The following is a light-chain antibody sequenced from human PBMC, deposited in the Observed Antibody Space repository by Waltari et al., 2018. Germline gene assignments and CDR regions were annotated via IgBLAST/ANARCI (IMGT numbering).Light chain of an antibody. CDR3: LSRDTTSTRV. CDR1: SLRRYY. CDR2: GQD. V-gene: IGLV3-19*01. J-gene: IGLJ3*02. Sequence: SSELTQDPAVSVALGQTVSITCQGDSLRRYYASWYPQRPGQAPILILYGQDNRPSGIPDRFSGSTSGNTASLTITGAQAEDEADYYCLSRDTTSTRVFGGGTRLTV.